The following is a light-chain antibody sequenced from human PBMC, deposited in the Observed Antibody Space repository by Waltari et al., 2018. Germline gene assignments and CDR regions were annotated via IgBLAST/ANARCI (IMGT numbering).Light chain of an antibody. Sequence: SYELTQPPSVSVSPGQTARITCSGDALPDQYAYWYQQKTCQSPRLVMHKDTERPSGIPERLSCAASGTTVTLTITGAQAEDEGDDYCQSTDSSATYWVFGGGTKLTVL. CDR1: ALPDQY. V-gene: IGLV3-25*03. CDR2: KDT. J-gene: IGLJ3*02. CDR3: QSTDSSATYWV.